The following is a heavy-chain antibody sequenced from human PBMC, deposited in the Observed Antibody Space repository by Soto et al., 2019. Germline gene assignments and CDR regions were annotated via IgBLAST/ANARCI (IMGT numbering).Heavy chain of an antibody. J-gene: IGHJ3*02. CDR2: ISSTSGAI. Sequence: PGGSLRLSCAVSGFTLSGYGMNWVRQAPGKGLEWVSYISSTSGAIHYADSVKGRFTISRDNAKSSLYLQMSSLRAEDTAVYYCARAADVDIWGQGTMVTVSS. CDR1: GFTLSGYG. V-gene: IGHV3-48*01. CDR3: ARAADVDI.